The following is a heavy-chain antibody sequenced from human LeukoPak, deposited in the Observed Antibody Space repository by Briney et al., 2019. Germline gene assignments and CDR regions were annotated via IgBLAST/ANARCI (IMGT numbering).Heavy chain of an antibody. CDR3: ATDVDYYGSGTNHYGMDV. CDR1: GYTLTELS. Sequence: KPGASVKVSCKVSGYTLTELSMHWVRQAPGKGLEWVGGFDPEDGETIYAQKFQGRVTMTEDTSTDTAYMELSSLRSEDTAVYYCATDVDYYGSGTNHYGMDVWGQGTTVTVSS. V-gene: IGHV1-24*01. J-gene: IGHJ6*02. CDR2: FDPEDGET. D-gene: IGHD3-10*01.